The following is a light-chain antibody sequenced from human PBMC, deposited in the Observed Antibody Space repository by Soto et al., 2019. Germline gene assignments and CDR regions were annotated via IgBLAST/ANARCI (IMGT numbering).Light chain of an antibody. CDR2: GAS. J-gene: IGKJ1*01. CDR3: QKYNNWPPWT. Sequence: EIVMTQSPATLSVSPGERATLSCRASQSVSSNLAWYQQKPGQAPRLLIYGASNRATGIPARFSGSGSGTEFTLTISRLQSEDFAVYYCQKYNNWPPWTFGQGTKVDI. CDR1: QSVSSN. V-gene: IGKV3-15*01.